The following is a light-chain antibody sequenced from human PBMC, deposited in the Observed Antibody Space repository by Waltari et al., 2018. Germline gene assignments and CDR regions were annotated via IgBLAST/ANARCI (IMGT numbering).Light chain of an antibody. Sequence: EIVLTQSPGTLSLSPGEGATPSCRASQSVTRGTLAWYQQKFAQAPRLLSNGASSRATGIPDRFSGSGSGTDFTLTISRLEPEDFAVYYCQQYGDSSFTFGQGTTLEIK. CDR1: QSVTRGT. V-gene: IGKV3-20*01. J-gene: IGKJ2*01. CDR3: QQYGDSSFT. CDR2: GAS.